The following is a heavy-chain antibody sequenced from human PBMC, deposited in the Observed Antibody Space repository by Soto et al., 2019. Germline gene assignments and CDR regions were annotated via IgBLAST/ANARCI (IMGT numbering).Heavy chain of an antibody. CDR3: ARGNLSVDFDS. Sequence: ESGGDVVQPGRSLRLSCAASGFGFGSFGMHWVRQAPGQGLEWLAFISRDGLNTFYADSVRGRFTLSRDYSKSTMYLQMSALRDEDTALYYCARGNLSVDFDSWGRGTLVTVSS. J-gene: IGHJ4*02. V-gene: IGHV3-30*03. D-gene: IGHD3-3*02. CDR2: ISRDGLNT. CDR1: GFGFGSFG.